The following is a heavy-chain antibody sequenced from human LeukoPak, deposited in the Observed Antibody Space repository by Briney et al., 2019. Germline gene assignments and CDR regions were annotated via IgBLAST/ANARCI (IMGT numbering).Heavy chain of an antibody. CDR1: GFTFSSYS. D-gene: IGHD3-10*02. CDR3: TRDSQDSYVYYMVV. J-gene: IGHJ6*03. Sequence: PGGSLRLSCAASGFTFSSYSMNWVRQAPGKGLEWVSYISSSSSTIYYAGSVKGRFTISRDNAKNSLYLQMNSLRAEDTAVYYCTRDSQDSYVYYMVVWGKGTTVTVSS. V-gene: IGHV3-48*01. CDR2: ISSSSSTI.